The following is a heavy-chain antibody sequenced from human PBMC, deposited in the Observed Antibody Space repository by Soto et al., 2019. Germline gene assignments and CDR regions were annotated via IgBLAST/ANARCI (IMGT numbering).Heavy chain of an antibody. V-gene: IGHV3-23*01. D-gene: IGHD3-9*01. CDR2: ISGSGGST. J-gene: IGHJ4*02. CDR1: GFTFSSYA. Sequence: EVQLLESGGGLVQPGGSLRLSCAASGFTFSSYAMSWVRQAPGKGLEWVSAISGSGGSTYYADSVKGRFTISRDNSKNTLYLEMNSLRAEDTAVYYCAREGGFANYGILTLKESGKDYWGQGTLVTVSS. CDR3: AREGGFANYGILTLKESGKDY.